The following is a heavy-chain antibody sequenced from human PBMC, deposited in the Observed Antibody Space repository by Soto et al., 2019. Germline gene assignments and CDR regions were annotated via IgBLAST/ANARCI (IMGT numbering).Heavy chain of an antibody. Sequence: SETLSLTCTVSGGSVSSGSYYWSWIRQPPGKGLEWIGYIYYSGSTNYNPSLKSRVTISVDTSKNQFSLKLSSVTAADTAVYYCARYTAMVTGHFDYWGQGTLVTVSS. CDR2: IYYSGST. CDR3: ARYTAMVTGHFDY. V-gene: IGHV4-61*01. J-gene: IGHJ4*02. D-gene: IGHD5-18*01. CDR1: GGSVSSGSYY.